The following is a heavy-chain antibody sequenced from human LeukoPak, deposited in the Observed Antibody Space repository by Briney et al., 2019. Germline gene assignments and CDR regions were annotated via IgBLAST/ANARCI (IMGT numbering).Heavy chain of an antibody. V-gene: IGHV4-59*01. CDR3: ARDLGRYYGMDV. CDR2: THYSGST. J-gene: IGHJ6*02. CDR1: GESIRSYY. Sequence: SETLSLTCSVSGESIRSYYWNWVRQPPGKSLAWIGYTHYSGSTNYNPSLKSRVTISVDTSKNQFSLKLSSVTAADTAVYYCARDLGRYYGMDVWGQGTTVTVSS.